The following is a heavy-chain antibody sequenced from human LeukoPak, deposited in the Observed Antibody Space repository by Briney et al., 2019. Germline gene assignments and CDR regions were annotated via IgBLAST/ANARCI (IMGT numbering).Heavy chain of an antibody. Sequence: PGGSLRLSCAASGFTFSSYAMSWVRQAPGKGLEWVSAIIGSGGSTYYADSVKGRFTISRDNSKNTLYLQMNSLRAEDTAVYYCAKDGDDIVVVPAAIGPDYWGQGALVTVSS. CDR1: GFTFSSYA. J-gene: IGHJ4*02. V-gene: IGHV3-23*01. CDR2: IIGSGGST. CDR3: AKDGDDIVVVPAAIGPDY. D-gene: IGHD2-2*01.